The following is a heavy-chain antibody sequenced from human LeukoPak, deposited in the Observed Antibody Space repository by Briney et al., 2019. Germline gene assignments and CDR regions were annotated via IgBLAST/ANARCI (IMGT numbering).Heavy chain of an antibody. CDR3: ARAPYNSKYYITD. V-gene: IGHV4-59*12. J-gene: IGHJ4*02. CDR1: GGSISSYY. D-gene: IGHD4-11*01. CDR2: IYYTGST. Sequence: SETLSLTCTVSGGSISSYYWSWIRQPPGKGLEWIGYIYYTGSTYYNPSLKSRVKISEDTSENRFSLNLTSLTAADTAIYYCARAPYNSKYYITDWGRGTLVTVSS.